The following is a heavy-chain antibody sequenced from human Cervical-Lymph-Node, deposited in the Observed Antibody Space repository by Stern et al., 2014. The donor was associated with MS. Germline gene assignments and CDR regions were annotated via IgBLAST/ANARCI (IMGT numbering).Heavy chain of an antibody. D-gene: IGHD3-16*01. CDR2: MNPDNGDT. CDR1: GYTFTSYD. V-gene: IGHV1-8*01. Sequence: VQLVESGAEVKRPGASVKVSCKASGYTFTSYDINWVRQATGQGLEWMGWMNPDNGDTGYAQKFQGRVTMTSNTARSTAYMELSSLRSEDAAVYYCTRGGDFDVWGQGTMVNVSS. CDR3: TRGGDFDV. J-gene: IGHJ3*01.